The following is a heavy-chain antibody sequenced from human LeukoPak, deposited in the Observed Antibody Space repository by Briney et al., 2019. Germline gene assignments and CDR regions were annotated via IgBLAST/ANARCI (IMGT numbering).Heavy chain of an antibody. CDR3: ARDGGLHTNFDY. CDR1: GFSFRNYW. CDR2: TKPDGSAE. J-gene: IGHJ4*02. Sequence: GGSLRLSCAASGFSFRNYWMGWVRQAPGKGLEWVANTKPDGSAEYYADSVRGRFTASRDNANNLLYLQMNRLRAEDTAVYYCARDGGLHTNFDYWGQGTLVTVSS. V-gene: IGHV3-7*01. D-gene: IGHD2-15*01.